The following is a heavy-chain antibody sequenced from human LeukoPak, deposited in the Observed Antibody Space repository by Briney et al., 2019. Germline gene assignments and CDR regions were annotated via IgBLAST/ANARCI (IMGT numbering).Heavy chain of an antibody. CDR2: IYYSGST. J-gene: IGHJ5*02. Sequence: PSETLSLTCAVSGGSISNYHWNWIRQPPGKGLEWIGYIYYSGSTNYSPSLKTRVSISIDTSKNHFSLKLSSVTAADTAVYYCATRYYDSSSSIDRWGQGTLVTVSS. V-gene: IGHV4-59*01. CDR3: ATRYYDSSSSIDR. CDR1: GGSISNYH. D-gene: IGHD3-22*01.